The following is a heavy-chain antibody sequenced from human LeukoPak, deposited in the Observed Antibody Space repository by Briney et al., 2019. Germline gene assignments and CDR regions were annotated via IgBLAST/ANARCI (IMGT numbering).Heavy chain of an antibody. J-gene: IGHJ6*02. CDR3: AKALRYYYYYGMDV. CDR1: GFTFSNYW. Sequence: PGGSLRLSCAASGFTFSNYWMHWVRQAPGKGLEWVSAISGSGGSTYYADSVKGRFTISRDNSRNTLYLQMNSLRAEDTAVYYCAKALRYYYYYGMDVWGQGTTVTVSS. V-gene: IGHV3-23*01. CDR2: ISGSGGST.